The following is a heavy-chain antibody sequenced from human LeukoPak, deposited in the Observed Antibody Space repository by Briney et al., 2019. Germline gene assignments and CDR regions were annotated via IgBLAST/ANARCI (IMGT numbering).Heavy chain of an antibody. Sequence: PGGSLRLSCAAPGFTVSSNYMSWVRQAPGKGLACVSVIYSGGSTYYADSVKGRFTISRDNSKNTLYLQMNSLRAEDTAVYYCARTDSGYDLYYYYYMDVWGKGTTVTVSS. CDR2: IYSGGST. CDR3: ARTDSGYDLYYYYYMDV. V-gene: IGHV3-53*01. J-gene: IGHJ6*03. D-gene: IGHD5-12*01. CDR1: GFTVSSNY.